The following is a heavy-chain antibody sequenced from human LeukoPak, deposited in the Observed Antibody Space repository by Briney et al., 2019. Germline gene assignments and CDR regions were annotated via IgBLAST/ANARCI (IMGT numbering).Heavy chain of an antibody. CDR3: ARGWELDP. CDR1: GFPFSRYQ. CDR2: IKQDGSEK. D-gene: IGHD1-26*01. J-gene: IGHJ5*02. Sequence: GGSLCFTCAASGFPFSRYQLSWVRQAPGKGLEWVANIKQDGSEKYYVDSVKGRFTISRDNAKNSLYLQMNSLRVEDTAVYYCARGWELDPWGQRVLVTVSS. V-gene: IGHV3-7*05.